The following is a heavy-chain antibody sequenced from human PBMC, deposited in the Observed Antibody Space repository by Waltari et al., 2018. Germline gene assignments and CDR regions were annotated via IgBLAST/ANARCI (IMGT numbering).Heavy chain of an antibody. V-gene: IGHV3-23*01. CDR3: TRMPRLDWFDP. J-gene: IGHJ5*02. D-gene: IGHD2-2*01. CDR2: ISGSGGST. CDR1: GFPFSSYA. Sequence: EVQLLESGGGLVQPGGSLRLSCAASGFPFSSYAMSWVRQAPGKGLEWVSAISGSGGSTYYADSVKGRFTISRDNSKNTLYLQMNSLKTEDTAVYYCTRMPRLDWFDPWGQGTLVTVSS.